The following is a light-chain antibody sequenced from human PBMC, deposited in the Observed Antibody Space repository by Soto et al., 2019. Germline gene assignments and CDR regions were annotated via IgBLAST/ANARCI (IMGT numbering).Light chain of an antibody. J-gene: IGKJ4*01. CDR1: QSISNY. V-gene: IGKV1-39*01. CDR3: QQTYSTPPVT. CDR2: AAS. Sequence: DIPVTQSPSSLSASVGDRVTITCRASQSISNYLNWYQQKPGKAPKLLIYAASSLQSGVPSRFSGSGSGTDFTLTISSLQPEDFATYYCQQTYSTPPVTFGGGTKVEIK.